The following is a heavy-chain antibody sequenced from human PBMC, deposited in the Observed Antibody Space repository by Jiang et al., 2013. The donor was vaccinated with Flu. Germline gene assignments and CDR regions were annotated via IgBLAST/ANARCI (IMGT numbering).Heavy chain of an antibody. CDR1: GFTVSSNY. CDR2: IYSGGST. V-gene: IGHV3-66*02. CDR3: ARDPGGPRELGGYYYGMDV. J-gene: IGHJ6*02. D-gene: IGHD3-10*01. Sequence: QLVESGGGLVQPGGSLRLSCAASGFTVSSNYMSWVRQAPGKGLEWVSVIYSGGSTYYADSVKGRFTISRDNSKNTLYLQMNSLRAEDTAVYYCARDPGGPRELGGYYYGMDVWGQGTTVTVSS.